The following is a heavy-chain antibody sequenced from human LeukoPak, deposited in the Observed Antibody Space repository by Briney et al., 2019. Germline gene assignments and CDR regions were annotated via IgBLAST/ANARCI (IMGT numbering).Heavy chain of an antibody. J-gene: IGHJ3*02. CDR3: ARVFLWFGEFDAFDI. V-gene: IGHV3-7*01. D-gene: IGHD3-10*01. Sequence: GGSLRLSCAASGFTFSSYWMSWVRQAPGKGLEWVANIKQDGSEKYYVDSVKGRFTISRDSAKNSLYLQMNSLRAEDTAAYYCARVFLWFGEFDAFDIWGQGTMVTVSS. CDR1: GFTFSSYW. CDR2: IKQDGSEK.